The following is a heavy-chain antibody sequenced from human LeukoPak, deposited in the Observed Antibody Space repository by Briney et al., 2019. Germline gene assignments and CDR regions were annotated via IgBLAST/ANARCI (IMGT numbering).Heavy chain of an antibody. CDR2: IWYDGSDK. V-gene: IGHV3-33*08. J-gene: IGHJ3*02. Sequence: GGSLRLSCAASGITFSSSGMHWVRQAPGKGLEWVAVIWYDGSDKYYADSVKGRFTISRDNSKNTLYLQMNSLRAEDTAIYYCARAGDAFDIWGQGTMVTVSS. CDR3: ARAGDAFDI. CDR1: GITFSSSG.